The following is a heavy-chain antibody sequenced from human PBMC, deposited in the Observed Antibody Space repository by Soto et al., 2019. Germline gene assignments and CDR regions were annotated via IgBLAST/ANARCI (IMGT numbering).Heavy chain of an antibody. CDR2: ISYDGNIK. CDR3: ARGAAAASTYFDY. D-gene: IGHD6-13*01. J-gene: IGHJ4*02. CDR1: GFTFNTYA. Sequence: PGGSLRLSCAASGFTFNTYAMYWVRQAPGKGLEWVAVISYDGNIKYFADSVKGRFTISRDNSENTLYLQMNSLRVEDTVLYYCARGAAAASTYFDYWGQGALVTVSS. V-gene: IGHV3-30*17.